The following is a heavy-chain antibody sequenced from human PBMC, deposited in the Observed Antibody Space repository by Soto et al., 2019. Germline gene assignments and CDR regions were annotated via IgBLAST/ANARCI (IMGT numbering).Heavy chain of an antibody. D-gene: IGHD2-2*01. CDR1: GFTFSSYG. CDR3: AKDRDGPAANWFDP. J-gene: IGHJ5*02. Sequence: GGSLRLSCAASGFTFSSYGMHWVRQAPGKGLEWVAVIWYDGSNKYYADSVKGRFTISRDNSKNTLYLQMNSLRAEDTAVYYCAKDRDGPAANWFDPWGQGTLVTVSS. CDR2: IWYDGSNK. V-gene: IGHV3-33*06.